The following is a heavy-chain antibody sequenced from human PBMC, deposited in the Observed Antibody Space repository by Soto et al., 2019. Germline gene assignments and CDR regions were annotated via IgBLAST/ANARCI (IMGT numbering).Heavy chain of an antibody. V-gene: IGHV3-30-3*01. CDR3: ARGLDTAMVRGYFDY. CDR1: VFTFSSYA. J-gene: IGHJ4*02. D-gene: IGHD5-18*01. Sequence: LRLSCAASVFTFSSYAMHWVRQAPGKGLEWVAVISYDGSNKYYADSVKGRFTISRDNSKNTLYLQMNSLRAEDTAVYYCARGLDTAMVRGYFDYWGQGTLVTVSS. CDR2: ISYDGSNK.